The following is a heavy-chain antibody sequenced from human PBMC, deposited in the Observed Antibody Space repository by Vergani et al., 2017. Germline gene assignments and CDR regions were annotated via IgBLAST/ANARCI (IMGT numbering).Heavy chain of an antibody. V-gene: IGHV3-66*02. D-gene: IGHD3-10*01. CDR1: GSTVSGNY. J-gene: IGHJ5*02. Sequence: ELQLVESGGGLVQPGGSLRLSCAASGSTVSGNYITWVRPAPGKGLEWVSHIYSGDETYYADSVKGRVTISRDTSKNTLHLQINNLRVEDTAVYYGAGGNYYGSGTDVDPWGQGTLVTVSS. CDR3: AGGNYYGSGTDVDP. CDR2: IYSGDET.